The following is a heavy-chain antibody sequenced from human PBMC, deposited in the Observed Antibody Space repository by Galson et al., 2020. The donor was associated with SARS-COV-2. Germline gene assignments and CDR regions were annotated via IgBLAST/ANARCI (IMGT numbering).Heavy chain of an antibody. D-gene: IGHD1-26*01. CDR1: GFTFSTYA. CDR2: ISYDGSNK. J-gene: IGHJ5*02. CDR3: ARPYPGSYTSWFDP. V-gene: IGHV3-30*04. Sequence: GVSLKISCAASGFTFSTYAMHWVRQAPGKGLEWAAVISYDGSNKYYADLVKGRFTISRDNSKNTLSLQMNSLRPEDTAVYYCARPYPGSYTSWFDPWGQGTLVTVSS.